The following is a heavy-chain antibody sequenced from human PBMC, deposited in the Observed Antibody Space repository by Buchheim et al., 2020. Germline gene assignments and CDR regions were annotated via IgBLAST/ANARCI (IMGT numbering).Heavy chain of an antibody. D-gene: IGHD6-19*01. J-gene: IGHJ6*02. Sequence: EVQLVESGGGLVQPGGSLRLSCAASGFTFSSYWMSWVRQAPGKGLEWVANIKQDGSEKYYVDSVKGRFTISRDNAKNSLYLQMNSLRAEDTAVYYCARTGSNGWYLTNYYYYGMDVWGQGTT. CDR2: IKQDGSEK. V-gene: IGHV3-7*01. CDR1: GFTFSSYW. CDR3: ARTGSNGWYLTNYYYYGMDV.